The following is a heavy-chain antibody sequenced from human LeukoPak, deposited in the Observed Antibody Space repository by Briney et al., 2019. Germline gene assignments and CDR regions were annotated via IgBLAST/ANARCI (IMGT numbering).Heavy chain of an antibody. CDR3: ARDHSSSCQLFDY. CDR2: ISASNSNT. J-gene: IGHJ4*02. D-gene: IGHD6-13*01. CDR1: GYTFTTYG. V-gene: IGHV1-18*01. Sequence: GASVTVSCKASGYTFTTYGISWVRQAPGQGLEWMGWISASNSNTKYAQNLQGRVTMTTDTFTSTAYMDLRSLRSDDTAVYYCARDHSSSCQLFDYWGQGTLVTVSS.